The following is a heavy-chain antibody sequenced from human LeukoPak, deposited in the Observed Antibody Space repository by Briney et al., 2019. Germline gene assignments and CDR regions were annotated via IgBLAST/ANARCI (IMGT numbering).Heavy chain of an antibody. CDR3: AKVPHLDIAVADYGDYYFDY. V-gene: IGHV3-9*01. Sequence: PGGSLRLSCAASGFTFDDYAVHWVRQAPGKGLEWVSGISWNSGSIGYADSVKGRFTISRDNAKNSLYLQMNSLRAEDTALYYCAKVPHLDIAVADYGDYYFDYWGQGTLVTVSS. CDR1: GFTFDDYA. J-gene: IGHJ4*02. CDR2: ISWNSGSI. D-gene: IGHD6-19*01.